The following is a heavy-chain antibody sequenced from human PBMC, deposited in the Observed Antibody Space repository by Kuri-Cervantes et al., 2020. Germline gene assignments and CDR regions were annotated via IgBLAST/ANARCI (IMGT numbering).Heavy chain of an antibody. D-gene: IGHD5-12*01. V-gene: IGHV3-21*01. Sequence: GGSLRLSCAASGFTFSSYSMNWARQAPGKGLEWVSSISSSSSYIYYADSVKGRFTISRDNAKNSLYLQMNSLRAEDTAVYYCARRDIVATIDYWGQGTLVTVSS. CDR3: ARRDIVATIDY. CDR1: GFTFSSYS. J-gene: IGHJ4*02. CDR2: ISSSSSYI.